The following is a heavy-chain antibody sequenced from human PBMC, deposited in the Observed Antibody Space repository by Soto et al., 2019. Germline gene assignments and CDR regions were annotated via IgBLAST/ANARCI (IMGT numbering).Heavy chain of an antibody. J-gene: IGHJ6*02. D-gene: IGHD3-10*01. Sequence: LSLTCTVSGGSISSYYWIWIRQPPLKGLEWIGYIYYSGSTNYNPSLKSRVTISVDTSKNQFSLKLSSVTAADTAVYYCARAGMVRGVYYYYGMDVWGQGTTVTVSS. CDR3: ARAGMVRGVYYYYGMDV. V-gene: IGHV4-59*01. CDR1: GGSISSYY. CDR2: IYYSGST.